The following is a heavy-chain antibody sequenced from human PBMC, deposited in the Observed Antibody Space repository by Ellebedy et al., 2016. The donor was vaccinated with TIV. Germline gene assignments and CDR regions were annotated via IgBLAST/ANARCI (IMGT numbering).Heavy chain of an antibody. V-gene: IGHV1-69*10. D-gene: IGHD3-22*01. Sequence: SVKVSCXASGYTFTTFEVNWVRQATGQGLEWMGGIIPILGTANYTQRLQGRITITADKFTTTVYMELSSLRPEDTAVYYCARAQSGYYFYSMNVWGQGTTVTVSS. CDR1: GYTFTTFE. CDR3: ARAQSGYYFYSMNV. J-gene: IGHJ6*02. CDR2: IIPILGTA.